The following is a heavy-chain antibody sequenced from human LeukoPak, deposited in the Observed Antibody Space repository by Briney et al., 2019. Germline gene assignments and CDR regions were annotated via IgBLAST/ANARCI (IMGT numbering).Heavy chain of an antibody. CDR2: INSDGSAT. J-gene: IGHJ6*02. CDR3: ASDSPYYGMDV. Sequence: GGSLRLSCAASGFPFSSYWMHWVRQVPGKGLLWVSRINSDGSATIYADSVRGRFTISRDNAKNTLYLQMSGLRVEDPAVYHCASDSPYYGMDVWGQGTTVTVSS. CDR1: GFPFSSYW. V-gene: IGHV3-74*01.